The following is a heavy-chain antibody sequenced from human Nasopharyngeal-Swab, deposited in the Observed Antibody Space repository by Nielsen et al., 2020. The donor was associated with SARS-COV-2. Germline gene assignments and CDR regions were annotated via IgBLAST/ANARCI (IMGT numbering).Heavy chain of an antibody. CDR3: ARAYDYVWGSYRYKLDAFDI. CDR2: INRSGST. V-gene: IGHV4-34*01. Sequence: SETLSLTCAVYGGSFSGYYWNWIRQPPGKGLEWIGEINRSGSTNYNPSLKSRVTISVDTSKIQFSLKLSSVTAADTAVYYCARAYDYVWGSYRYKLDAFDIWGQGTMVTVSS. CDR1: GGSFSGYY. J-gene: IGHJ3*02. D-gene: IGHD3-16*02.